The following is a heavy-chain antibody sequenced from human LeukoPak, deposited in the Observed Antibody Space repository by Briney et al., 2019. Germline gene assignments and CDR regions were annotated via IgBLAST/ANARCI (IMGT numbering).Heavy chain of an antibody. CDR2: IYYSGST. D-gene: IGHD6-13*01. CDR1: SYSISSGYY. J-gene: IGHJ4*02. CDR3: ARVARSSFS. V-gene: IGHV4-38-2*02. Sequence: SETLSLTCTVSSYSISSGYYWGWIRQPPGKGLEWIGSIYYSGSTYYNPSLKSRVTISLDTSKNQFSLKLSSVTAADTAVYYCARVARSSFSWGQGTLVTVSS.